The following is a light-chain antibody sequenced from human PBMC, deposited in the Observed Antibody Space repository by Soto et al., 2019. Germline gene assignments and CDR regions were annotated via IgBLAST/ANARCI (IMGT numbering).Light chain of an antibody. CDR3: QHTYSIPHT. V-gene: IGKV1-39*01. CDR2: GAS. CDR1: QNIRRY. J-gene: IGKJ1*01. Sequence: DIQVTQSPSSLSASIGDRVTITCRASQNIRRYLNWYQHKTGKAPKVLIYGASSLQSGVPSRFSGSGSGADFTLTITSLQPEDFVTYYCQHTYSIPHTFGQGTKVEIK.